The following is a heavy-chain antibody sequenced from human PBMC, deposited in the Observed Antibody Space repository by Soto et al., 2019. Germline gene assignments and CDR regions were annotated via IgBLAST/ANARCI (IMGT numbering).Heavy chain of an antibody. D-gene: IGHD6-13*01. Sequence: PSETLSLTCTVSGGSVSTGMKYWTWIRQPPGKGLEWIGYIHYSGTTSFFPSYNPSLRSRVTISEDTSKNQFSLKLLSVTTADTAVYFCAAGEASSRNLAPYYLDFWGQGTLVTVSS. CDR2: IHYSGTT. CDR3: AAGEASSRNLAPYYLDF. CDR1: GGSVSTGMKY. J-gene: IGHJ4*02. V-gene: IGHV4-61*01.